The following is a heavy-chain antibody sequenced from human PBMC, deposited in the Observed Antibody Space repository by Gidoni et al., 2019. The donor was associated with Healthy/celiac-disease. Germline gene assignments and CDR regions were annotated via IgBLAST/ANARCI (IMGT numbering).Heavy chain of an antibody. CDR2: INHSGST. CDR1: GVSFSGSY. D-gene: IGHD6-19*01. J-gene: IGHJ6*02. Sequence: QVQLQQWGAGLLKPSETLSLTCAVYGVSFSGSYWSWTRKPPGKGLEWIGEINHSGSTNYNPSLKSRVTISVDTSKNQFSLKLSSVTAADTAVYYCARDSDDSSGWTNYYYGMDVWGQGTTVTVSS. V-gene: IGHV4-34*01. CDR3: ARDSDDSSGWTNYYYGMDV.